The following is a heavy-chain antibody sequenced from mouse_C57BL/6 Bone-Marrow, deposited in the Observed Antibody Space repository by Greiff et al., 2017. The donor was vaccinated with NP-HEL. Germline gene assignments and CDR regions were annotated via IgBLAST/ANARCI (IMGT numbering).Heavy chain of an antibody. Sequence: EVQGVESGEGLVKPGGSLKLSCAASGFTFSSYAMSWVRQTPEKRLEWVAYISSGGDYIYYADTVKGRFTISRDNARNTLYLQMSSLKSEDTAMYYCTRGSIYYYGSVYWGQGTTLTVSS. J-gene: IGHJ2*01. V-gene: IGHV5-9-1*02. CDR3: TRGSIYYYGSVY. CDR2: ISSGGDYI. D-gene: IGHD1-1*01. CDR1: GFTFSSYA.